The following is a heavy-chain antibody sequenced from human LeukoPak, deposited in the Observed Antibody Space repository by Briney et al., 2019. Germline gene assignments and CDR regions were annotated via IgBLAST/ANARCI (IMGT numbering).Heavy chain of an antibody. D-gene: IGHD2-8*02. CDR1: GFTFSYYW. V-gene: IGHV3-7*04. Sequence: PGGSLRLSCAASGFTFSYYWMGWVRQAPGKELEWVANIKQDASEEYYVDSVKGRFTISRDNAKNSLYLQMDSLRAEDTAVYYCARDEHQFYHSSTGRFDYWGQGTLVTVSS. CDR2: IKQDASEE. CDR3: ARDEHQFYHSSTGRFDY. J-gene: IGHJ4*02.